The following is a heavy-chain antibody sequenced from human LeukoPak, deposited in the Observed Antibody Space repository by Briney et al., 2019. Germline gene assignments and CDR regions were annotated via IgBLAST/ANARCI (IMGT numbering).Heavy chain of an antibody. CDR1: GYTFTGYY. CDR3: AREPLALRSIAARPGYWFDP. J-gene: IGHJ5*02. V-gene: IGHV1-2*02. D-gene: IGHD6-6*01. Sequence: SVKVSCKASGYTFTGYYMHWVRQAPGQGLEWMGWINPNSGGTNYAQKFQGRVTMTRDTSISTAYMELSRLRSDNTAVYYCAREPLALRSIAARPGYWFDPWGQGTLVTVSS. CDR2: INPNSGGT.